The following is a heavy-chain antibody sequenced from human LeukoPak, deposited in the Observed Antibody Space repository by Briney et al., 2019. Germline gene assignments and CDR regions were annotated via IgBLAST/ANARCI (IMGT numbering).Heavy chain of an antibody. Sequence: GASVKVSCKASGYTFTSYGISWVRQAPGQGLEWMGWISAYNGNTNYAQKLQGRVTMTTDTSTSTAYMELRSLRSDDTAVYYCARDRGSSSGYYYYYYMDVWGKGTTVTVSS. CDR2: ISAYNGNT. CDR3: ARDRGSSSGYYYYYYMDV. CDR1: GYTFTSYG. D-gene: IGHD6-6*01. V-gene: IGHV1-18*01. J-gene: IGHJ6*03.